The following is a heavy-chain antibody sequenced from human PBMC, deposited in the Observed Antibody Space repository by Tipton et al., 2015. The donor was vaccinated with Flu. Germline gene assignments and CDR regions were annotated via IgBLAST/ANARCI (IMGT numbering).Heavy chain of an antibody. CDR3: ARGPLPDSNWYNGMDV. V-gene: IGHV3-13*01. D-gene: IGHD1-1*01. Sequence: GSLRLSCAASGFTFSSYDMHWVRQPTGKGLQWVSGIDSAGDTYYLDSVKGRFTISRDNAKNSLYLQMNSLRAGDTAVYFCARGPLPDSNWYNGMDVWGQGTTVTVSS. J-gene: IGHJ6*02. CDR1: GFTFSSYD. CDR2: IDSAGDT.